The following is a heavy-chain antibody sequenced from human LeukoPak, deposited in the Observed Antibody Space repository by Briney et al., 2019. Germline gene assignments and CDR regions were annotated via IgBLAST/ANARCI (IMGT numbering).Heavy chain of an antibody. CDR3: ASPRDIVVVPAAYDAFDI. Sequence: GESLRISCKGSEYSFTSYWIGWVRQMPGKGLEWMGRIDPSDSYTNYSPSFQGHVTISADKSISTAYLQWSSLKASDTAMYYCASPRDIVVVPAAYDAFDIWGQGTMVTVSS. D-gene: IGHD2-2*01. J-gene: IGHJ3*02. V-gene: IGHV5-10-1*01. CDR2: IDPSDSYT. CDR1: EYSFTSYW.